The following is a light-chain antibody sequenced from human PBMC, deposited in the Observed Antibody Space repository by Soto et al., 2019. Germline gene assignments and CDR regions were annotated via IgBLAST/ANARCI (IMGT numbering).Light chain of an antibody. J-gene: IGKJ2*01. CDR3: QQYGESPPT. V-gene: IGKV3-20*01. Sequence: IVLTQSPGTLSLSPGERATLSCRASQRVSSAFFAWYQKKPAQPLRLLIYATASRATGIPERFSGSGSATDFTLIISRLEPEDFVVYYCQQYGESPPTFGRGTKVEIK. CDR2: ATA. CDR1: QRVSSAF.